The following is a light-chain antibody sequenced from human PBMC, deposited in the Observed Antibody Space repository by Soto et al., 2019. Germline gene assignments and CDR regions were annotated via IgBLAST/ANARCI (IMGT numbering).Light chain of an antibody. CDR3: QQYGSSPWT. CDR1: QSVSSSY. V-gene: IGKV3-20*01. CDR2: GAS. J-gene: IGKJ1*01. Sequence: IVLTQSRRTLSLSEGARVTLSCRVSQSVSSSYLAWYQQKPGQAPRLLIYGASSRATGIPDRFSGSGSGTDFTLTISRLEPEDFAVYYCQQYGSSPWTFGQGTKVDIK.